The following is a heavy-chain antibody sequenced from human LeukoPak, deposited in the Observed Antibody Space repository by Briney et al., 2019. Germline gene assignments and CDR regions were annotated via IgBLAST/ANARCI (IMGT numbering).Heavy chain of an antibody. V-gene: IGHV5-51*01. CDR1: GYSFTNYW. CDR3: ARRPGTKTSSGSRYDY. Sequence: KGGESLKISCQTSGYSFTNYWIGWVRQMPGKGLEWMGIIYPGDSDTRYSPSFKGQVTISADKSISTAYLQWSSLKASDTAMYYCARRPGTKTSSGSRYDYWGQGTLVTVSS. D-gene: IGHD6-19*01. J-gene: IGHJ4*02. CDR2: IYPGDSDT.